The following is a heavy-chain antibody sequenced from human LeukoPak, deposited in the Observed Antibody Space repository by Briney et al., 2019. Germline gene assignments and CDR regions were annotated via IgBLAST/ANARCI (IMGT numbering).Heavy chain of an antibody. D-gene: IGHD2-2*01. V-gene: IGHV3-23*01. CDR1: GFTFDDYA. CDR3: ANLFTSGPCSGTTCFNH. Sequence: PGGSLRLSCAASGFTFDDYAMHWVRQAPGKGLEWVSTISGTSGSTYYADSVKGRFTISRDNSKKTLYLQMNSLRAEDTAVYYCANLFTSGPCSGTTCFNHWGQGTLVTVSS. J-gene: IGHJ4*02. CDR2: ISGTSGST.